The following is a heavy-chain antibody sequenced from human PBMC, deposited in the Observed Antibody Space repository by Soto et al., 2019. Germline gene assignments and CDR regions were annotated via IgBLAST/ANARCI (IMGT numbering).Heavy chain of an antibody. CDR3: ARKHSLDYIRWGLDP. Sequence: GASVKVSCKASGGTFSSYAISWVRQAPGQGLEWMGGIIPIFGTANYAQKFQGRVTITADKSTSTAYMELSSLTSDDTATYYCARKHSLDYIRWGLDPWGQGTLVTVSS. V-gene: IGHV1-69*06. J-gene: IGHJ5*02. D-gene: IGHD4-4*01. CDR1: GGTFSSYA. CDR2: IIPIFGTA.